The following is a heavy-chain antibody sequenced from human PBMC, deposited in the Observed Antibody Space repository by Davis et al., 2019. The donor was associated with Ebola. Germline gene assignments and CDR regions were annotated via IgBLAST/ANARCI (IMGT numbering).Heavy chain of an antibody. CDR2: ISGFTTNT. CDR3: ARAPNYDVLTGTSSYYFDD. D-gene: IGHD3-9*01. Sequence: ASVKVSRMSSGYTFTSYRLVWVRQAPGLGLEWMGWISGFTTNTNFAQKFQGRVTVSKDTATNAAYRDLRSLTSDDTAIYYCARAPNYDVLTGTSSYYFDDWGQGTLVTVSS. V-gene: IGHV1-18*04. J-gene: IGHJ4*02. CDR1: GYTFTSYR.